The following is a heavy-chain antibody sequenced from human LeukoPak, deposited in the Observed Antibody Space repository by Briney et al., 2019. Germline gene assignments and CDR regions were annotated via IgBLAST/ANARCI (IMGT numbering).Heavy chain of an antibody. V-gene: IGHV3-7*02. J-gene: IGHJ4*02. CDR1: GLAFSNYW. CDR3: VSRVSAN. CDR2: IKEDGSEK. Sequence: GGSLRLSCTASGLAFSNYWMIWVRQAPGKGLEWVANIKEDGSEKNYVDSVKGRFTISRDNAKNSLYLQMNSLGVEDTAVYYCVSRVSANWGQGTLVTVSS. D-gene: IGHD2-8*01.